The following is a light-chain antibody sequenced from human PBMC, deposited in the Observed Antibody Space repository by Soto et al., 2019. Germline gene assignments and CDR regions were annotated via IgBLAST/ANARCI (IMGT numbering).Light chain of an antibody. CDR1: SSNIGAGYD. V-gene: IGLV1-40*01. CDR2: GNS. J-gene: IGLJ1*01. CDR3: QSYDSSLIGSYV. Sequence: QSVLTQPPSVSGAPGQRVTISCTGSSSNIGAGYDVHWYQQLPGTAPKLLIYGNSNRPSGVPDRFSGSKSGTSASLAITGRQAEDEADYYCQSYDSSLIGSYVFGTGTKVTVL.